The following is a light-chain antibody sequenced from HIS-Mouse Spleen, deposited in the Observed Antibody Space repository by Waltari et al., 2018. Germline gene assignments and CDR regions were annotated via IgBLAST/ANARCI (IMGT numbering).Light chain of an antibody. Sequence: SPGQSITISCTGTSSDVGGYNYVSWYQQHPGKAPKLMIYDVSNRPSGVSNRLSGSKSGNTASLTISGLQAEDEADYYCSSYTSSSTRVFGGGTKLTVL. CDR2: DVS. CDR1: SSDVGGYNY. J-gene: IGLJ3*02. CDR3: SSYTSSSTRV. V-gene: IGLV2-14*03.